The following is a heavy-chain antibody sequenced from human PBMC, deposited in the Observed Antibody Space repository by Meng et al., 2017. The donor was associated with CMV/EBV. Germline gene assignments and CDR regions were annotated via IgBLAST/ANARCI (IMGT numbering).Heavy chain of an antibody. J-gene: IGHJ6*02. D-gene: IGHD3-16*02. CDR2: INSDGSST. V-gene: IGHV3-74*01. CDR3: ARDPRYDYVWGGYRPHHHYYYYGMDV. CDR1: GFTFSSYW. Sequence: GESLKISCAASGFTFSSYWMHWVRQAPGKGLVWVSRINSDGSSTSYADSVKGRFTISRDNAKNTLYLQMNSLRAEDTAVYYCARDPRYDYVWGGYRPHHHYYYYGMDVWGQGTTVTVSS.